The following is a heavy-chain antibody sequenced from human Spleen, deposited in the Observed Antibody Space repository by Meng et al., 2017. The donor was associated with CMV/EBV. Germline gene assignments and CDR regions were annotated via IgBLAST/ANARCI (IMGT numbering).Heavy chain of an antibody. J-gene: IGHJ3*02. V-gene: IGHV3-48*04. CDR2: VSSSGSTK. Sequence: GESLKISCAASGFTFSSYSMNWVRQAPGKGLEWVSYVSSSGSTKYYADSVKGRFTISRDNARNSLYLQMNSLRAEDTGVYYCARDGSPSVGVGIAAFDMWGQGTMVTVSS. D-gene: IGHD3-3*01. CDR1: GFTFSSYS. CDR3: ARDGSPSVGVGIAAFDM.